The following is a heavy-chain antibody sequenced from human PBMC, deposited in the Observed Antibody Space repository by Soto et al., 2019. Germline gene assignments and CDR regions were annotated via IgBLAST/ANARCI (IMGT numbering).Heavy chain of an antibody. CDR3: ARGESRYYYYYMDV. J-gene: IGHJ6*03. V-gene: IGHV4-31*03. CDR1: GGSISSGGYY. CDR2: IYYSGST. D-gene: IGHD2-2*01. Sequence: SETLSLTCTVSGGSISSGGYYWSWIRQHPGKGLEWIGYIYYSGSTYYNPSLKSRVTISVDTSKNQFSLKLSSVTAADTAVYYCARGESRYYYYYMDVWGKGTTVTVSS.